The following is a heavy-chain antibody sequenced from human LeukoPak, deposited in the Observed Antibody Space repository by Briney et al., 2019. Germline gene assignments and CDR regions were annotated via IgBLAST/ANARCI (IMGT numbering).Heavy chain of an antibody. D-gene: IGHD5-18*01. CDR2: ITSDGSNK. CDR3: AREDGASRGYSYGH. J-gene: IGHJ4*02. Sequence: GGSLRLSCGASGFTFSSYAMHWVRQAPGKGLEWVAIITSDGSNKHYVDSVKGRFTVSRDNSRNTLYLQTTSLRAEDTAVYYCAREDGASRGYSYGHWGQGTLVTVSS. CDR1: GFTFSSYA. V-gene: IGHV3-30*04.